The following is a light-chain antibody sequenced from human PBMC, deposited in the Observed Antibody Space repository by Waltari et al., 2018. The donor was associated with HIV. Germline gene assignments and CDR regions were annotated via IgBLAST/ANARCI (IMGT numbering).Light chain of an antibody. V-gene: IGKV1D-8*01. CDR1: QAIDNY. J-gene: IGKJ1*01. CDR3: QQYYAFPRT. Sequence: VIWMTQSPALLSASTGDKVNITCRLSQAIDNYLAWYQQRPGKALNILIYGASTLQSGVPSRISGSGSGTDFTLTISCLQPEDFAVYYCQQYYAFPRTFGHGTKVEVK. CDR2: GAS.